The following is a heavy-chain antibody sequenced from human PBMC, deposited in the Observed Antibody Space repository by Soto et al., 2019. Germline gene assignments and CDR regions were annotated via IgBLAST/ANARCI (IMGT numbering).Heavy chain of an antibody. D-gene: IGHD5-18*01. Sequence: QVQLVQSGAEVKKPGSSVKVSCKASGGTFSSYAISWVRQAPGQGREWMGGIIPIFGTANYAQKFQGRVTITADESTSTAYMELSSLRSEDTAVYYCARIVDTAMVTGGYYGMDVWGQGTTVTVSS. V-gene: IGHV1-69*01. CDR2: IIPIFGTA. J-gene: IGHJ6*02. CDR1: GGTFSSYA. CDR3: ARIVDTAMVTGGYYGMDV.